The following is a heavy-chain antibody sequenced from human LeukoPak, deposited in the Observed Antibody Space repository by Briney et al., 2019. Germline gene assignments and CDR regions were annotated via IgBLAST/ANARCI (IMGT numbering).Heavy chain of an antibody. J-gene: IGHJ4*02. CDR2: IIPIFGTA. D-gene: IGHD2-2*01. V-gene: IGHV1-69*05. CDR1: GGTFSSYA. CDR3: AREERYCSSTSCHSPFDY. Sequence: SVKVSCKASGGTFSSYAISWVRQAPGQGLEWMGGIIPIFGTANYAQKFQGRVTITTDESTSTAYMELSSLRSEDTAVYYCAREERYCSSTSCHSPFDYWGQGTLVTASS.